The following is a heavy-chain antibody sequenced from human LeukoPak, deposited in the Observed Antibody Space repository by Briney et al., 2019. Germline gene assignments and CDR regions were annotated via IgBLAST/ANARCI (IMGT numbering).Heavy chain of an antibody. V-gene: IGHV3-7*01. CDR3: ASRAHFWSGPGG. CDR1: GFTFSSYS. Sequence: GGSLRLSCAASGFTFSSYSMNWVRQAPGKGLEWVANIKQDGSEKYYMDSVKGRFTISRDNAKNSLYLQMNSLRAEDTAVYYCASRAHFWSGPGGWGQGTLVTVSS. CDR2: IKQDGSEK. D-gene: IGHD3-3*02. J-gene: IGHJ4*02.